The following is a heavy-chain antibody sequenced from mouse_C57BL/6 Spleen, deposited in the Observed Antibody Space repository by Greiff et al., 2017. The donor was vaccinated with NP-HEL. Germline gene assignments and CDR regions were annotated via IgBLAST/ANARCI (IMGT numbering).Heavy chain of an antibody. CDR2: IYPRSGNT. Sequence: QVQLQQSGAELARPGASVKLSCKASGYTFTSYGISWVKQRTGQGLEWIGEIYPRSGNTYYNGKFKGKATLTADKSSSTAYMELHSLTSEDSAVYFCAKPRDYGNYVRSNYFDYWGQGTTLTVSS. CDR1: GYTFTSYG. CDR3: AKPRDYGNYVRSNYFDY. V-gene: IGHV1-81*01. J-gene: IGHJ2*01. D-gene: IGHD2-1*01.